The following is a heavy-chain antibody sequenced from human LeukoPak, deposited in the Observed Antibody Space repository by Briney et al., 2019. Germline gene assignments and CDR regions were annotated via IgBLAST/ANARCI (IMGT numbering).Heavy chain of an antibody. D-gene: IGHD3-16*01. CDR1: GGTFSSYA. CDR3: ARENIRDLGVFDY. J-gene: IGHJ4*02. Sequence: GASVKVSCKASGGTFSSYAISWVRQAPGQGLEWMGGIIPIFGTANYAQKFQGRVTITADESTSTAYMKLSSLRSEDTAVYYCARENIRDLGVFDYWGQGTLVTVSS. CDR2: IIPIFGTA. V-gene: IGHV1-69*13.